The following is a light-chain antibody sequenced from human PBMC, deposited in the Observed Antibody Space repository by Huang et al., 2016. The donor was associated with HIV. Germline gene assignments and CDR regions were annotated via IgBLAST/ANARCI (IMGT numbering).Light chain of an antibody. Sequence: DIQMTQFPSFLSASVGDRITITCRASQVIGNYLAWYQQQPGTSPKLLIFAASTLQAGVPSRFSGSGSGANFTLAISSLQPEDVATYYCQTYNGVPPTFGGGTKVEI. V-gene: IGKV1-27*01. J-gene: IGKJ4*01. CDR1: QVIGNY. CDR3: QTYNGVPPT. CDR2: AAS.